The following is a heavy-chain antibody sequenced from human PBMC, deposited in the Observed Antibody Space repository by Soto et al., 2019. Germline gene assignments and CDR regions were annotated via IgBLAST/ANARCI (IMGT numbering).Heavy chain of an antibody. CDR2: TIPALGKT. J-gene: IGHJ6*02. V-gene: IGHV1-69*10. CDR3: ARGPFRPSAMDV. CDR1: GDNFKKNV. Sequence: ASVKVSCKTSGDNFKKNVFTWVRQAPGQGLEWMGGTIPALGKTHYIEKFQGRVTITVDDATRTVYMEVRDLTSEDTAIYYCARGPFRPSAMDVCGPRTTVTVSS.